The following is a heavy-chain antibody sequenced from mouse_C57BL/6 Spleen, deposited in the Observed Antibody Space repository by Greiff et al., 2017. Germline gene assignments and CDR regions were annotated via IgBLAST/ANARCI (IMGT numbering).Heavy chain of an antibody. Sequence: QVQLQQPGTELVQPGASVKLSCKASGYTFTSYWMHWVKQRPGQGLEWIGNINPSNGGTNYNEKFKSKATLTVDKSSSTAYMQLSSLTSEDAAVYYCARDRSTSAMDYWGQGTSVTVSS. CDR3: ARDRSTSAMDY. CDR2: INPSNGGT. V-gene: IGHV1-53*01. D-gene: IGHD5-1*01. J-gene: IGHJ4*01. CDR1: GYTFTSYW.